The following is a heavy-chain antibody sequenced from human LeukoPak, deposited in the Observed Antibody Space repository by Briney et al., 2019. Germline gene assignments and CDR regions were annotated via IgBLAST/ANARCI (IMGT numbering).Heavy chain of an antibody. V-gene: IGHV1-46*01. D-gene: IGHD1-1*01. Sequence: ASVKVSCKASGYTFTGYYMHWVRQAPGQGLEWMGIINPSGGSTSYAQKFQGRVTMTRDMSTSTVYMELSSLRSEDTAVYYCARELEPETRAFDYWGQGTLVTVSS. J-gene: IGHJ4*02. CDR1: GYTFTGYY. CDR2: INPSGGST. CDR3: ARELEPETRAFDY.